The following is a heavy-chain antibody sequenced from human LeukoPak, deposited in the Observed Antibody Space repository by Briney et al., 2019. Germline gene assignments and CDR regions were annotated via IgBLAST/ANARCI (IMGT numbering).Heavy chain of an antibody. CDR2: IYPGDSDT. CDR1: GSSFTSYW. Sequence: GESLKISCKGSGSSFTSYWIGWVRQMPGKGLEWMGIIYPGDSDTRYSPSFQGQVTISADKSISTAYLQWSSLKASDTAMYYCARHASGVAYCSGGSCYSEFDYWGQGTLVTVSS. CDR3: ARHASGVAYCSGGSCYSEFDY. J-gene: IGHJ4*02. V-gene: IGHV5-51*01. D-gene: IGHD2-15*01.